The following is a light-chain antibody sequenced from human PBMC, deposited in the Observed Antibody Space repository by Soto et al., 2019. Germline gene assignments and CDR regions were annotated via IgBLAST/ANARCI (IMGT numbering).Light chain of an antibody. J-gene: IGKJ5*01. CDR1: QGIGDT. Sequence: EVVMTQSPATLSLSPGESATLSCRASQGIGDTLAWYQHKPGQTPRLLIYDTSTRATGVPARFSGSRSGTEFTLTIIGLESEDFAVYYCQRYSNWPITFGEGTRLEIK. CDR2: DTS. V-gene: IGKV3-15*01. CDR3: QRYSNWPIT.